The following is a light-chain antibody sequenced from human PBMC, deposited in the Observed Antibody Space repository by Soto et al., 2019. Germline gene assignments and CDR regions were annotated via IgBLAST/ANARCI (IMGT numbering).Light chain of an antibody. Sequence: DIHLTQSPSTLSASVGDRVTITCRASQNVKSWLAWYQQKSWQGPKLLIYEASSLESGVPARFSGSVSGTECKLTISSLQTDDCAEYYCQQYNTCPWTLGPGTKVDIK. CDR1: QNVKSW. V-gene: IGKV1-5*03. CDR3: QQYNTCPWT. J-gene: IGKJ1*01. CDR2: EAS.